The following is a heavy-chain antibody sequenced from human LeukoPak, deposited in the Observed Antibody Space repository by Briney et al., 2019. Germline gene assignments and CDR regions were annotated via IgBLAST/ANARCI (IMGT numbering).Heavy chain of an antibody. V-gene: IGHV3-30*03. J-gene: IGHJ4*02. CDR3: LIDYYDSSGTSFDY. CDR1: GFTFSSYG. D-gene: IGHD3-22*01. Sequence: GRSLRLSCAASGFTFSSYGMHWVRQAPGKGLEWVAVISYDGSNKYYADSVKGRFTISRDNSKNTLYLQMNSLRAEDTAVYYCLIDYYDSSGTSFDYWGQGTLVTVSS. CDR2: ISYDGSNK.